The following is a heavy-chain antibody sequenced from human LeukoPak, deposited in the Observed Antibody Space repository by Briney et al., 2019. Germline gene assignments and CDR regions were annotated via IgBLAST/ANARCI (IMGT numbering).Heavy chain of an antibody. D-gene: IGHD3-10*01. V-gene: IGHV3-48*04. CDR1: GFTFSSYW. J-gene: IGHJ4*02. Sequence: GGSLRLSCAASGFTFSSYWMTWVRQAPGKGLEWVSYISSSGSTIYYADSVKGRFTISRDNAKNSLYLQMNSLRAEDTAVYYCARSVLWQYDAFDYWGQGTLVTVSS. CDR3: ARSVLWQYDAFDY. CDR2: ISSSGSTI.